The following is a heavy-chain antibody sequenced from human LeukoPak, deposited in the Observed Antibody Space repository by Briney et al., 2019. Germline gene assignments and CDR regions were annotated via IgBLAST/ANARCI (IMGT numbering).Heavy chain of an antibody. Sequence: GESLKISCKRSGYIFSNYWIGWVRQMGGKGLEWMGIIYPADSDTRYSPSIQGPLTISADNSISTPYLQWSSLRASDTAMYYCARLCGGDGYSGDDFDIWGQGTMVTVSS. CDR2: IYPADSDT. V-gene: IGHV5-51*01. J-gene: IGHJ3*02. CDR1: GYIFSNYW. D-gene: IGHD2-21*02. CDR3: ARLCGGDGYSGDDFDI.